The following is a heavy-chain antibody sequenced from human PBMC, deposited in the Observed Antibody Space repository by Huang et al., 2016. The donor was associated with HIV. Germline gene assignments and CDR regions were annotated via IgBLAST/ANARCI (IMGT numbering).Heavy chain of an antibody. CDR3: TRGPLGWLVHRYFYH. V-gene: IGHV3-7*01. D-gene: IGHD6-19*01. Sequence: EVQLVESGGGLVQPGGSLRVSCAASGLSISTYWMCWVRQTQGRGLEWVASIKQDGSEKDYVDAVKGRFIISRDNAKNSLYLQMNSLRAEDTAVYYCTRGPLGWLVHRYFYHWGQGTLVTVSS. J-gene: IGHJ1*01. CDR2: IKQDGSEK. CDR1: GLSISTYW.